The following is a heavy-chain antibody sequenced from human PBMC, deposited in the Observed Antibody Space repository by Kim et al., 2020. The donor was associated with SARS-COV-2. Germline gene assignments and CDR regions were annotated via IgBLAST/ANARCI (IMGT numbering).Heavy chain of an antibody. J-gene: IGHJ4*02. CDR3: AKSSSVNYFGYDY. D-gene: IGHD1-26*01. CDR2: ISYDGSNK. V-gene: IGHV3-30*18. CDR1: GFTFNSYG. Sequence: GGSLRLSCAASGFTFNSYGMHWVRQAPGKGLEWVAVISYDGSNKYYADSVKGRFTISRDNSKNTLYLQMNSLRIEDTAVYYCAKSSSVNYFGYDYWGQGTLVTVSS.